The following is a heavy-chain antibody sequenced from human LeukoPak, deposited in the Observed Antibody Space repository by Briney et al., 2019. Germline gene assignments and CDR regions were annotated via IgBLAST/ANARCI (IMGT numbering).Heavy chain of an antibody. J-gene: IGHJ5*02. CDR1: GYSISNGYF. V-gene: IGHV4-38-2*02. Sequence: KTSETLSLTCRVSGYSISNGYFWGWIRQSPGKGLEWVGSIFHTGSTYYNPSLKSRLIISVDTSENQFSLNLTSVTAADTAVYYCARASSAAREGWFDPWGQGTLVTVSS. CDR2: IFHTGST. CDR3: ARASSAAREGWFDP. D-gene: IGHD6-6*01.